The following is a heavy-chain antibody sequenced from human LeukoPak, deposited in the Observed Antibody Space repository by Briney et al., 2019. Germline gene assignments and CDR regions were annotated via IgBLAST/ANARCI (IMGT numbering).Heavy chain of an antibody. Sequence: PGGSLRLSCAASGFDFSVYWMHWVRQAPGKGLEWVSRIGNDGITISYADSVKGRFTISRDNAKNSLYLQMNTLRAEDTAVYYCARDPPGYSAYDYAAGDYWGQGTLVTVSS. CDR3: ARDPPGYSAYDYAAGDY. V-gene: IGHV3-74*01. J-gene: IGHJ4*02. CDR1: GFDFSVYW. CDR2: IGNDGITI. D-gene: IGHD5-12*01.